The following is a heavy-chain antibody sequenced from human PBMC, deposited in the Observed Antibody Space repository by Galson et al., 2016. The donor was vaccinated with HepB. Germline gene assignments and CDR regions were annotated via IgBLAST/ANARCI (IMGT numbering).Heavy chain of an antibody. Sequence: SLRLSCAASGFPFSNYDMRWVRQTPEKGLEWVSGISASGSDTYYTHSVRGRFNISRDNSTNTLFLQMNNLTAEDTAVYYCAKSSVLVATRLLYFDVWGRGTRVTVSS. V-gene: IGHV3-23*01. CDR3: AKSSVLVATRLLYFDV. CDR2: ISASGSDT. D-gene: IGHD2-8*02. J-gene: IGHJ2*01. CDR1: GFPFSNYD.